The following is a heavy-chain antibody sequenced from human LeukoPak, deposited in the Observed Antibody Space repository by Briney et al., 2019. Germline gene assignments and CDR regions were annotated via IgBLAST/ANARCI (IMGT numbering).Heavy chain of an antibody. CDR3: ARDGSLGY. V-gene: IGHV1-2*02. CDR2: INSNSGAT. J-gene: IGHJ4*02. CDR1: GYTFTDYY. D-gene: IGHD5-12*01. Sequence: ASVKVTCKASGYTFTDYYIHWVRQAPGQGLEWMGWINSNSGATKYAQKFQGRVTMTRDTSISTAYMELTRLGSDDTAVYYCARDGSLGYWGQGTLVTVSS.